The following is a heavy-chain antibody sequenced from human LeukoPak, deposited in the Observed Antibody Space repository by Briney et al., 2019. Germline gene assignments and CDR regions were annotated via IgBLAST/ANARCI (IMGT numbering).Heavy chain of an antibody. CDR2: IRSKYTGGAK. D-gene: IGHD3-3*01. CDR3: AGGRRTRFFEWFHFGR. Sequence: GGSLRLSCTASGFNFREYDMAWVRQAPGKGLEWISFIRSKYTGGAKKYAASVQGRFTISREHSRRVAYLEMNSLKSDDTAVYYCAGGRRTRFFEWFHFGRWGQGTLFTVS. J-gene: IGHJ4*02. CDR1: GFNFREYD. V-gene: IGHV3-49*04.